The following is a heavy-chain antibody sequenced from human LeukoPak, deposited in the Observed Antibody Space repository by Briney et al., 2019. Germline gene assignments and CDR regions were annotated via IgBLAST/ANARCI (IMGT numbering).Heavy chain of an antibody. CDR2: ISYDGSNK. CDR3: ARDYCTNGVCSGFDY. D-gene: IGHD2-8*01. J-gene: IGHJ4*02. V-gene: IGHV3-30*04. Sequence: GGSLRLSCAASGFTFSTYAMHWVRQAPGKGLEWVAVISYDGSNKYYADSVKGRFTISRDNSKNTLYLQMNSLRAEDTAVYYCARDYCTNGVCSGFDYWGQGTLVTVTS. CDR1: GFTFSTYA.